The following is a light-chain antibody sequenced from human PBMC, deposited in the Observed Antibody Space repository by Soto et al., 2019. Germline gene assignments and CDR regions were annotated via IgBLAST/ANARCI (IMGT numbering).Light chain of an antibody. CDR2: DVS. Sequence: QSALTQPASISGSPGQSITISCTGTSSDVGGYNYVSWYQQYPGKAPKLMIFDVSNRPSGVSDRFSGSKSGHTASLTISGLRAEDEADYYCSSYTSSSTWVFGGGTKLTVL. CDR1: SSDVGGYNY. V-gene: IGLV2-14*03. J-gene: IGLJ3*02. CDR3: SSYTSSSTWV.